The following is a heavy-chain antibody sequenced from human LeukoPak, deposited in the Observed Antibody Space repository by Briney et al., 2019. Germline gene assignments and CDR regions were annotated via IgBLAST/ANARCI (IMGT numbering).Heavy chain of an antibody. V-gene: IGHV1-69*13. CDR1: GDTFSSYA. Sequence: SVKVSCKASGDTFSSYAITWVRQAPGQGLEWMGGLIPKFGTTNYAQKLQGRLTMTADVFTSTAYMNLSSLASEDTAVYYCAAYWCSTTNCYIPYWGQGTLVTVSS. CDR3: AAYWCSTTNCYIPY. D-gene: IGHD2-2*01. CDR2: LIPKFGTT. J-gene: IGHJ4*02.